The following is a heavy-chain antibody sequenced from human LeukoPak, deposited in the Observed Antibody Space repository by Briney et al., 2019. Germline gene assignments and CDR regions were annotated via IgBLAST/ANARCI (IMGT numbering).Heavy chain of an antibody. V-gene: IGHV3-53*04. CDR3: ARVDTVMSHFSTG. D-gene: IGHD5-18*01. CDR2: IYSGGTT. CDR1: GCTFSTNC. J-gene: IGHJ4*02. Sequence: GGSLRLSCAASGCTFSTNCMTWDRQAPGKGLEWVSTIYSGGTTYYADSVMGRFTISRHNSRNTLYLQMNSLRAEDTAVHYCARVDTVMSHFSTGWGQGTLVTASS.